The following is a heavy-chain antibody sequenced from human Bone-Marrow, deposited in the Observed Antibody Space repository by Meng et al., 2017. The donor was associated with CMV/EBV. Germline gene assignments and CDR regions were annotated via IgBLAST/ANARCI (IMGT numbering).Heavy chain of an antibody. CDR1: EFTFSNGW. V-gene: IGHV3-30-3*01. D-gene: IGHD2-2*01. J-gene: IGHJ3*02. CDR2: ISYDGSNK. CDR3: ARDPNRRIVPAARIVAFDI. Sequence: GGSLRLSCAASEFTFSNGWVSWVRQAPGKGLEWVAVISYDGSNKYYADSVKGRFTISRDNSKNTLYLQMNSLRAEDTAVYYCARDPNRRIVPAARIVAFDIWGQGTMVTVSS.